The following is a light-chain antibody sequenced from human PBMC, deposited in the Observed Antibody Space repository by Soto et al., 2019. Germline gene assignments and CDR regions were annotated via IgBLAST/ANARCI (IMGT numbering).Light chain of an antibody. J-gene: IGKJ1*01. V-gene: IGKV1-6*01. Sequence: AIQLPQSKSTLSASLGDRFAITCRASQGIRNDLGWYQQKPGKAPKLLIYAASSLQSGVPSRFSGSGSGTDFTLTISSLQPEDFATYYCLQDYNYPWTFGHGTKV. CDR1: QGIRND. CDR3: LQDYNYPWT. CDR2: AAS.